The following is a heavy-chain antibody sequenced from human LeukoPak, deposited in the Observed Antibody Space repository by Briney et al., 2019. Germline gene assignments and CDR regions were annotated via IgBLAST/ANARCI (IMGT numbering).Heavy chain of an antibody. Sequence: GGSLRLSCAASGFAVSSNYMSWVRQAPGKGLEWVSGISWNSGSIGYADSVKGRFTISRDNAKNSLYLQMNSLRAEDTALYYCAKDSYSSGWYGEGSFDYWGQGTLVTVSS. D-gene: IGHD6-19*01. CDR1: GFAVSSNY. J-gene: IGHJ4*02. V-gene: IGHV3-9*01. CDR2: ISWNSGSI. CDR3: AKDSYSSGWYGEGSFDY.